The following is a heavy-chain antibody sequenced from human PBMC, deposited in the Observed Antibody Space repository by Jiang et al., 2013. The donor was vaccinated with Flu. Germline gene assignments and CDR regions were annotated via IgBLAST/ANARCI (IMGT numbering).Heavy chain of an antibody. CDR2: IYYSGST. V-gene: IGHV4-39*07. CDR1: GDSISSSNYY. Sequence: PGLVKPSETLSLTCSVSGDSISSSNYYWGWIRQPPGKGLEWIGSIYYSGSTYYNPSLKSRVTISTDTSKNQFSLKLGSVTAADTAVYYCALVGVSIRSAGWFDPWGQGTLVTVSS. J-gene: IGHJ5*02. CDR3: ALVGVSIRSAGWFDP. D-gene: IGHD3-10*01.